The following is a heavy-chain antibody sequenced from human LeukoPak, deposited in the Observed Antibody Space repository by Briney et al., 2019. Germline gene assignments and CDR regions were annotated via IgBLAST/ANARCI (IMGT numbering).Heavy chain of an antibody. J-gene: IGHJ4*02. D-gene: IGHD4-17*01. Sequence: PGGSLRLPCSASGFTLSSYAMGWVRQAPGKGLEWVSSISGSGGNTYYADSVEGRFTISRDNSKNTLYLQMNNLRAEDTAVYYCARGRGGDYVPSRFDYWGQGTLVTVSS. V-gene: IGHV3-23*01. CDR1: GFTLSSYA. CDR2: ISGSGGNT. CDR3: ARGRGGDYVPSRFDY.